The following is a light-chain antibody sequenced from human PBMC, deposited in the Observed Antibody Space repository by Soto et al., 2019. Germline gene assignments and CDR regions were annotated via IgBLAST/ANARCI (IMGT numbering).Light chain of an antibody. V-gene: IGKV3-20*01. CDR3: QQFSSYPLT. CDR2: DAS. Sequence: VLTQSAGTLSWSAGERATLSCRASQTVRNNYLAWYQQKHGQAPRLLIYDASSRATGIPDRFSGGGYGTDFNLTISRLETEDFAAYYCQQFSSYPLTFGGGTKVDIK. CDR1: QTVRNNY. J-gene: IGKJ4*01.